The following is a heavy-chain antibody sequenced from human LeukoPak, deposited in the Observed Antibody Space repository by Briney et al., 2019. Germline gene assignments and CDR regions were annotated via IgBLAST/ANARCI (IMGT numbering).Heavy chain of an antibody. CDR2: INGDGSST. Sequence: GGSLRLSCAASGFTFNSYWMHWVRQAPGKGLLWVSRINGDGSSTNYADSVKGRFTISRDNAKNTLYLQMNSLRAENTVVYYCARGSGVGDYWGQGTLVTVSS. J-gene: IGHJ4*02. CDR1: GFTFNSYW. D-gene: IGHD7-27*01. V-gene: IGHV3-74*01. CDR3: ARGSGVGDY.